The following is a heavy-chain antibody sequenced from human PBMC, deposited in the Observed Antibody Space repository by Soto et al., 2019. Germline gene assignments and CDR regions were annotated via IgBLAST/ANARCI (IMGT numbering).Heavy chain of an antibody. V-gene: IGHV1-8*01. CDR2: MNPNSGNT. CDR3: ARVHYYGSGSYYISDNWFDP. CDR1: GYTFTSYD. J-gene: IGHJ5*02. Sequence: ASVKVSCKASGYTFTSYDINWVRQATGQGLEWMGWMNPNSGNTGYAQKFQGRVTMTRNTSISTAYMELSSLRSEVTAVYYCARVHYYGSGSYYISDNWFDPWGQGTLVTVSS. D-gene: IGHD3-10*01.